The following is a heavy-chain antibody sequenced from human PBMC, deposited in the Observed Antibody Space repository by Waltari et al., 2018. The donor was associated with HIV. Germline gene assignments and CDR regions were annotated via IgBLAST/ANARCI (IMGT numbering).Heavy chain of an antibody. Sequence: EVQLVQSVGGLIQPGGSLRLSCAASGFTVSSNYMSWVRQAPGKGLESVSVIYSGGNTYYADSVKGRFTISRDNSKNTLYLQLNSLRAEDSAVYYCARDLGSSSWYNYYYGMDVWGQGTTVTVSS. V-gene: IGHV3-53*01. CDR1: GFTVSSNY. CDR3: ARDLGSSSWYNYYYGMDV. J-gene: IGHJ6*02. D-gene: IGHD6-13*01. CDR2: IYSGGNT.